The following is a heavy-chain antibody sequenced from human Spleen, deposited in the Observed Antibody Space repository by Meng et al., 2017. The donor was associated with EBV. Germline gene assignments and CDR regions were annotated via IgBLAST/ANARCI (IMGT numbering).Heavy chain of an antibody. J-gene: IGHJ4*02. CDR2: INSDGSTT. V-gene: IGHV3-74*02. CDR1: GFTFSNAW. Sequence: GQLGESGGGLVKPGGSLRRSCAASGFTFSNAWMSWVRQAPGKGLMWVSRINSDGSTTTYADSVKDRFTISRDNAKNTLYLQMNNLRADDTAVYYCARVDANLGRYFDYWGLGTLVTVSS. D-gene: IGHD1-26*01. CDR3: ARVDANLGRYFDY.